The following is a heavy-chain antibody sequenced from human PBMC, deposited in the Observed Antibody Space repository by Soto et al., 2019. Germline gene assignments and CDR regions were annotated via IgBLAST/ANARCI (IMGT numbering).Heavy chain of an antibody. D-gene: IGHD3-10*01. CDR2: MNPNSGNT. CDR3: ARGGSGGGFDY. J-gene: IGHJ4*02. CDR1: GYTFTSYD. Sequence: GASVKVSCKASGYTFTSYDINWVRQATGQGLEWMGWMNPNSGNTNYAQKLRGRVTMTRDTSTSTAYMDLRSLTSDDTAVYYCARGGSGGGFDYWGQGTLVTVSS. V-gene: IGHV1-8*01.